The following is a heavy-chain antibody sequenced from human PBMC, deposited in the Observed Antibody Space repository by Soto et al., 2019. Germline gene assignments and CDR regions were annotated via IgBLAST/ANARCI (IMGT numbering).Heavy chain of an antibody. D-gene: IGHD5-18*01. J-gene: IGHJ4*02. CDR1: GGSINSGGYC. V-gene: IGHV4-31*03. CDR3: SRGILV. CDR2: ISYGGST. Sequence: QVQLQESGPGLVKPSQTLSLTCTVSGGSINSGGYCWSCVRQHPGTGLDWIGCISYGGSTSYNPSLKSRVTISVDTSKNQFSLKLTSVTAADTAVYYCSRGILVWGQGALITVSS.